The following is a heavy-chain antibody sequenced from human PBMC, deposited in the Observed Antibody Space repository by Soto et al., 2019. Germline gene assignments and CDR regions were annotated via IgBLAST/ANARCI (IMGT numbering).Heavy chain of an antibody. Sequence: ASVKVSCKAPGYTFTSYAMYWVRHAPGKRLKRKGWINAGNGNTKYSQKFQGRVTITRDTSASTAYMELSSLRSEDTAVYYCAIYRTYYYDSSGYYWPFDIWGQGTMVTVSS. CDR3: AIYRTYYYDSSGYYWPFDI. V-gene: IGHV1-3*01. CDR2: INAGNGNT. CDR1: GYTFTSYA. J-gene: IGHJ3*02. D-gene: IGHD3-22*01.